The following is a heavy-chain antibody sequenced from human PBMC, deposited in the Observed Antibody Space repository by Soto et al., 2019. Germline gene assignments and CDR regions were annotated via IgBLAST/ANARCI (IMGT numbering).Heavy chain of an antibody. CDR1: GFTFSSYW. D-gene: IGHD2-15*01. V-gene: IGHV3-7*03. CDR3: AREDIVVVVAVAFDI. J-gene: IGHJ3*02. Sequence: HPGGSLRLSCAASGFTFSSYWMSWVRQAPGKGLEWVANIKQDGSEKYYVDSVKGRFTISRDNAKNSLYLQMNSLRAEDTAVYYCAREDIVVVVAVAFDIWGQGTMVTVSS. CDR2: IKQDGSEK.